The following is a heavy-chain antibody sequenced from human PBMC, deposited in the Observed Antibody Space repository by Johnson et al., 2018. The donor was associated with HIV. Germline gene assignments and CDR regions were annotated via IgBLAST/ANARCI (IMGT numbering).Heavy chain of an antibody. CDR3: ASSSLAWGVDAFDI. J-gene: IGHJ3*02. CDR1: GFTFDECD. CDR2: INWNGGTP. V-gene: IGHV3-20*04. D-gene: IGHD3-10*01. Sequence: VQLVESGGDVARPGGCLRLSCEASGFTFDECDMSWVRQAPGKGLEWVSSINWNGGTPGSADSVKGRFTISRDNAKNSLYLQMNSLRVEDTAVYYCASSSLAWGVDAFDIWGQGTKVNVSS.